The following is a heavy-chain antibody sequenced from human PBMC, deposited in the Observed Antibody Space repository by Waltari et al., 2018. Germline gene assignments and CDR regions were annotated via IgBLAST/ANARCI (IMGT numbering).Heavy chain of an antibody. CDR2: MYYSGST. CDR1: GGSISSSSNY. D-gene: IGHD6-6*01. Sequence: QLQLQESGPGLVKPSETLSLTCTVSGGSISSSSNYWGWIRQPPGKGLEWIGSMYYSGSTYHNASLKSRVTISVDTSKNQCSLKLSSVTAADTAVYFCAREYSSSWSYNGLDVWGLGTSVTVSS. J-gene: IGHJ6*02. CDR3: AREYSSSWSYNGLDV. V-gene: IGHV4-39*02.